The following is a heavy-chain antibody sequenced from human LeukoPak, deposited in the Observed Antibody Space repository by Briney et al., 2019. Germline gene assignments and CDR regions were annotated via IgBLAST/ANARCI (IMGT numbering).Heavy chain of an antibody. Sequence: GWSKRFSYGSSDSFTNFYIGCVGRQAPGKGLEWVSVIGGSGTTTIYADSVKGRFTISRDNSKNTVFLHMSGLRAEDTAVYYCARKESGQRPLDHWGQGTLVPVSS. V-gene: IGHV3-23*01. D-gene: IGHD1-1*01. CDR3: ARKESGQRPLDH. J-gene: IGHJ4*02. CDR2: IGGSGTTT. CDR1: DSFTNFYI.